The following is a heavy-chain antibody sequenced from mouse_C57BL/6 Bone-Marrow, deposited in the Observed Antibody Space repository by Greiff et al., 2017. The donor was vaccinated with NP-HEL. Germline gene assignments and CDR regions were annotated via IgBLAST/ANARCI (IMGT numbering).Heavy chain of an antibody. D-gene: IGHD2-4*01. J-gene: IGHJ3*01. CDR3: ARGLADYDVSWFAY. Sequence: EVQLQQSGPELVKPGASVKISCKASGYTFTDYYMNWVKQSHGKSLEWIGDINPNNGGTSYNQKFKGKATLTVDKSSSTAYMELRSLTSEDSAVYYCARGLADYDVSWFAYWGQGTLVTVSA. V-gene: IGHV1-26*01. CDR2: INPNNGGT. CDR1: GYTFTDYY.